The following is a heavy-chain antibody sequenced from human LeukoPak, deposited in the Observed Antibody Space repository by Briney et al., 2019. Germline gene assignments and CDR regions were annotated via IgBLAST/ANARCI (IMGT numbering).Heavy chain of an antibody. J-gene: IGHJ4*01. D-gene: IGHD3-22*01. Sequence: GASVKVSCKASGYTFTSYGISWVRQAPGQGLEWMGWISAYNGNTQYTQNQGRLTMTTDTSTSTAYMELRSLRSDDTAVYYCARAPGYDSSGYFLHWGQGTQVTVSS. V-gene: IGHV1-18*01. CDR1: GYTFTSYG. CDR3: ARAPGYDSSGYFLH. CDR2: ISAYNGNT.